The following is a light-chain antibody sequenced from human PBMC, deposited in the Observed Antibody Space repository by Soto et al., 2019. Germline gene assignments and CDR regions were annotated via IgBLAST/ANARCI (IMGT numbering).Light chain of an antibody. J-gene: IGKJ1*01. CDR3: QQSYSTPRT. Sequence: DIQMTQSPSTLSASVGDRVTITCRASQSISSWLAWYQQKPGKAPKLLIYDASSLESGVPSRFSGSGSGTEFSLTISSLQPEDFATYYCQQSYSTPRTFGRGTKVDIK. V-gene: IGKV1-5*01. CDR2: DAS. CDR1: QSISSW.